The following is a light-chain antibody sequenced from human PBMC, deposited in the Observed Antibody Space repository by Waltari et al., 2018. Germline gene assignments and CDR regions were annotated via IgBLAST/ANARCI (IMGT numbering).Light chain of an antibody. Sequence: EIVLTQSPGTLSLSPGESATLSCRTSQSVTRALAWYQQKPSQAPRLLIYGTSNRATGIPDRFSGSGSGTDFSLTISSLEPEDFAVYYCQHYLRLPVTFGQGTKVEVK. V-gene: IGKV3-20*01. CDR2: GTS. CDR1: QSVTRA. J-gene: IGKJ1*01. CDR3: QHYLRLPVT.